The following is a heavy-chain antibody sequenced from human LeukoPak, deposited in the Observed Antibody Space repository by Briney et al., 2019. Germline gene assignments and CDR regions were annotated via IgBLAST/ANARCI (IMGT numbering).Heavy chain of an antibody. CDR1: GFTFSDHY. V-gene: IGHV3-72*01. Sequence: AESLTLSCAASGFTFSDHYMDWVRQPPGKGLEWVGRITNKPNGYSTDYAASVKGRFTISRDDSENSVYLQMNSLKTDDTAMYYCARSTRGSLDYWGQGTLVTVSS. CDR2: ITNKPNGYST. J-gene: IGHJ4*02. CDR3: ARSTRGSLDY. D-gene: IGHD3-10*01.